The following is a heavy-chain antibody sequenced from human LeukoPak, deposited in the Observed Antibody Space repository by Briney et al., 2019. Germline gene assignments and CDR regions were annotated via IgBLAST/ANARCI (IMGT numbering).Heavy chain of an antibody. CDR3: TTGRGAYDVFDF. CDR2: IDPEVGKS. V-gene: IGHV1-69-2*01. J-gene: IGHJ4*02. CDR1: GFLFSAYY. Sequence: ASVTLSCKPSGFLFSAYYMHWVHQAPGKGFRWMGRIDPEVGKSTYADAFQGRVTLTADMSTDTAYMELSRLTSEDTALYYCTTGRGAYDVFDFWGEGALVIVSS. D-gene: IGHD1-1*01.